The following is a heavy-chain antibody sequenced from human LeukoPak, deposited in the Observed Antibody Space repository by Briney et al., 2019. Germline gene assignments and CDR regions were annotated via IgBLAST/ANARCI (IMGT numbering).Heavy chain of an antibody. CDR3: ARAPGDFWSGSTYYYYMDV. D-gene: IGHD3-3*01. CDR2: IIPIFGTA. Sequence: GASVKVSCKASGGTFSSYAISWVRQAPGQGLEWMGGIIPIFGTANYAQKFQGRVRITADESTSTAYMELSSLRSEDTAVYYCARAPGDFWSGSTYYYYMDVWGKGTTVTVSS. CDR1: GGTFSSYA. V-gene: IGHV1-69*13. J-gene: IGHJ6*03.